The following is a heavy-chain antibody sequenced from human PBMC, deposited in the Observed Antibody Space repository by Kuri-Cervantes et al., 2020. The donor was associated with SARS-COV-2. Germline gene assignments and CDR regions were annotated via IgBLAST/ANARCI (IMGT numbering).Heavy chain of an antibody. D-gene: IGHD6-13*01. V-gene: IGHV1-2*02. J-gene: IGHJ4*02. CDR1: GYTFTGYY. Sequence: ASVKVSCKASGYTFTGYYMHWVRQAPGQGLEWMGWINPNSGGTNYAQKFQGRVTMTIDTSTSTAYMELRSLRSDDTAVYYCAAGYSSSWYTDFDYWGQGTRVTCYS. CDR2: INPNSGGT. CDR3: AAGYSSSWYTDFDY.